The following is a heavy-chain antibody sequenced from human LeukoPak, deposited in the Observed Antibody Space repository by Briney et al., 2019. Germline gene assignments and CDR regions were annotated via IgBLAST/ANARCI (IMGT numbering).Heavy chain of an antibody. CDR3: ARGAYYYGSGSYYHYYYYMDV. V-gene: IGHV1-2*02. Sequence: ASVKVSCKASGYTFIGYYMHWVRQAPGQGLEWMGWINPNSGGTNYAQKFQGRVTMTRDTSISTAYMELSRLRSDDTAVYYCARGAYYYGSGSYYHYYYYMDVWGKGTTVTVSS. CDR1: GYTFIGYY. D-gene: IGHD3-10*01. J-gene: IGHJ6*03. CDR2: INPNSGGT.